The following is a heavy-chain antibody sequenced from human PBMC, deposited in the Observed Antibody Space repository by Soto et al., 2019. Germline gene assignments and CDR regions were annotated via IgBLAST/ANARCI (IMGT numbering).Heavy chain of an antibody. CDR2: ISNGGDT. J-gene: IGHJ3*02. V-gene: IGHV3-66*01. CDR3: AREPRYCSGGSCSITGDAFDI. CDR1: GLIVSSTY. Sequence: EVQLVESGGGLVQPGGSLRLSCAASGLIVSSTYMSWVRQAPGKGLEWVSVISNGGDTHYADSVKGRFSLSRDISNNTLHLQMISLRVEDTAVYYCAREPRYCSGGSCSITGDAFDIWGQGTMVTVSS. D-gene: IGHD2-15*01.